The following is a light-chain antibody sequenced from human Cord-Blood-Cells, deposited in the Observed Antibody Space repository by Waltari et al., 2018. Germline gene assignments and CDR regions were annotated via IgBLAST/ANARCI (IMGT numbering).Light chain of an antibody. J-gene: IGLJ2*01. CDR1: KLGDKY. Sequence: SYELTQPPSVSVSPGQTASITCSGDKLGDKYASWYQQKPGQSPVLVIYQDSKRPSGIPERFSGSNSGNTATLTISGTQAMDEADYYCQAWDSSTAGKVVFGGGTKLTVL. CDR3: QAWDSSTAGKVV. V-gene: IGLV3-1*01. CDR2: QDS.